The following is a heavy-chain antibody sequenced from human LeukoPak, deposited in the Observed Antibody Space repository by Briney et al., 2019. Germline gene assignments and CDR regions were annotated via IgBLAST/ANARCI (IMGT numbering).Heavy chain of an antibody. D-gene: IGHD6-13*01. V-gene: IGHV1-8*01. J-gene: IGHJ5*02. CDR2: MNPNSGNT. CDR1: GYTLTELS. CDR3: ARVMSIAAAGSNWFDP. Sequence: ASVKVSCKVSGYTLTELSMHWVRQATGQGLEWMGWMNPNSGNTGYAQKFQGRVTMTRNTSISTAYMELSSLRSEDTAVYYCARVMSIAAAGSNWFDPWGQETLVTVSS.